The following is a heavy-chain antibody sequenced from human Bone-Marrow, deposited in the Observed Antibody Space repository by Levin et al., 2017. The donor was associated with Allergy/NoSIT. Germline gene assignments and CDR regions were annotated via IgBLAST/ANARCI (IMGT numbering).Heavy chain of an antibody. J-gene: IGHJ2*01. CDR1: GFSFSNYA. CDR3: AKVGRWELLYWYFDL. Sequence: GGSLRLSCAASGFSFSNYAMHWVRQAPGKGLEWVAAVSYVGSHKYYADSVQGRFTISKDNSKNTLYLQMNSLRAEDTAVYYCAKVGRWELLYWYFDLWGRGTLVTVSS. CDR2: VSYVGSHK. D-gene: IGHD1-26*01. V-gene: IGHV3-30-3*01.